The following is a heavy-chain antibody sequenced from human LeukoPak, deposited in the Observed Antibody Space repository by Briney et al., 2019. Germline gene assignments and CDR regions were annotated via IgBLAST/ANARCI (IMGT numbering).Heavy chain of an antibody. Sequence: GGSLRLSCAASGFTFNGFWISWVRQAPGKGLEWVANIKQDGSDIYYVGSVRGRFTISRDNAMNSLYLQMNSLRAEDTDVYYCTRDALYGDPSYYYMDVWGKGTTV. CDR1: GFTFNGFW. CDR3: TRDALYGDPSYYYMDV. J-gene: IGHJ6*03. V-gene: IGHV3-7*01. CDR2: IKQDGSDI. D-gene: IGHD4-17*01.